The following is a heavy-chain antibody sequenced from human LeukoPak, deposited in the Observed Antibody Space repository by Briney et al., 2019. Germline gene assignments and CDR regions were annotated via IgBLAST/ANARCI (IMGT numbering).Heavy chain of an antibody. J-gene: IGHJ4*02. V-gene: IGHV3-66*01. Sequence: GGSLRLSCAASGFIVGHNYMSWFRQAPGKGLEWVSIIYSGGVYSDGTTHYADSVKGRFTISRDSSKNTLYLQMNSLRAEDTAVYYCAKIATIVVVVAATDWGQGTLVTVSS. CDR2: IYSGGVYSDGTT. CDR3: AKIATIVVVVAATD. D-gene: IGHD2-15*01. CDR1: GFIVGHNY.